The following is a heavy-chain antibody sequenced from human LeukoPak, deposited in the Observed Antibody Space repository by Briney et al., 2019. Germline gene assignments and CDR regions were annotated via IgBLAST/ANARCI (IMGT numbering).Heavy chain of an antibody. J-gene: IGHJ4*02. V-gene: IGHV1-69*05. CDR2: IIPIFGTA. CDR3: ARDLPYSSGSGY. CDR1: GGTFSSYA. Sequence: SVKVSCKASGGTFSSYAISWARQAPGQGLEWMGRIIPIFGTANYAQKFQGRVTITTDESTSTAYMELSSLRSEDTAVYYCARDLPYSSGSGYWGQGTLVTVSS. D-gene: IGHD6-19*01.